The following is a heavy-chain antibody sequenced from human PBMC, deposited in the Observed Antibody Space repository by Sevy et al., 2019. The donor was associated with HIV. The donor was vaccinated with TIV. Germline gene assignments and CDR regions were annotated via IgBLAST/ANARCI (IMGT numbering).Heavy chain of an antibody. V-gene: IGHV1-2*02. Sequence: ASVKVSCKASGYTFTGYYMHWVRQAPGQGLEWMGWINPNSGGTNYAQKFQGRVTMTRDTSISTAYMELSRLGSDDTAVYYCARAGGGTNAFDIWGQGTMVTVSS. CDR3: ARAGGGTNAFDI. D-gene: IGHD3-16*01. CDR2: INPNSGGT. CDR1: GYTFTGYY. J-gene: IGHJ3*02.